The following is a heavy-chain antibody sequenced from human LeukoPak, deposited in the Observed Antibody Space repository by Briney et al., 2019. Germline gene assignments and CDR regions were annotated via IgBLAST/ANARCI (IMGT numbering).Heavy chain of an antibody. CDR1: GFTFSSYA. J-gene: IGHJ4*02. Sequence: GGSLRLSCAASGFTFSSYAMHWVRQAPGKGLEWVAVISYDGSNKYYADSVKGRFTISRDNSKNTLYLQMNSLRAEDTAVYYCSRDLTPGGAQLPASPDYWGQGTLVTVSS. V-gene: IGHV3-30*01. CDR2: ISYDGSNK. CDR3: SRDLTPGGAQLPASPDY. D-gene: IGHD3-16*01.